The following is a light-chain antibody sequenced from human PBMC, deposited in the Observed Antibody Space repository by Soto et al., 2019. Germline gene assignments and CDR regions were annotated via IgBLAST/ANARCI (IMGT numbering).Light chain of an antibody. CDR1: QSVSSSY. J-gene: IGKJ2*01. Sequence: EIVLTQSPGTLSLSPGERATLSCRASQSVSSSYLAWYQQKPGQAPRLRIYGASSRATGIPDRFSGSGSGTDFTLTISRLEPEDFAVYSCKQYGSSPPYTFGQGTKLEIK. CDR3: KQYGSSPPYT. CDR2: GAS. V-gene: IGKV3-20*01.